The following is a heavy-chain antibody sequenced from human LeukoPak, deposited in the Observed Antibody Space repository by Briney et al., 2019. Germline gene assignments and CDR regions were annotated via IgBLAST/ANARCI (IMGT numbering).Heavy chain of an antibody. V-gene: IGHV3-74*01. CDR2: INTDVSTT. D-gene: IGHD1-26*01. CDR3: ARAGVAGATGFDY. Sequence: PGGSLRLSCAASGFTFSTYGMYWVRQAPGKGLEWVSGINTDVSTTTYADSVKGRFTFSRDNAKNTLYLQMNSLRAEDTAVYYCARAGVAGATGFDYWGQGALVTVSS. CDR1: GFTFSTYG. J-gene: IGHJ4*02.